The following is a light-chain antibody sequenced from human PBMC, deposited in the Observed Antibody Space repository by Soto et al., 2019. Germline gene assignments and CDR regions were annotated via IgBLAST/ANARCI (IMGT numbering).Light chain of an antibody. CDR3: CSYAGSRTYV. V-gene: IGLV2-23*01. CDR1: SSDVGGYNL. CDR2: EGS. Sequence: QSVLTQSASVSGSPGQSITISCTGTSSDVGGYNLVSWYQQHPGKAPKLMIYEGSKRPSGVSNRFSGSKSGNTASLTISGLQAEDEADYYCCSYAGSRTYVFGTGTKVTVL. J-gene: IGLJ1*01.